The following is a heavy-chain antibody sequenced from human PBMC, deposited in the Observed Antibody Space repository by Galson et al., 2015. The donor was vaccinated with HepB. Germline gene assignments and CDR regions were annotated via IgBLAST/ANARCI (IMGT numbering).Heavy chain of an antibody. CDR1: GFTFSSYG. CDR2: ISYDGSNK. CDR3: AKDPETTVTPKGGSPVDY. D-gene: IGHD4-11*01. V-gene: IGHV3-30*18. Sequence: SLRLSCAASGFTFSSYGMHWVRQAPGKGLEWVAVISYDGSNKYYADSVKGRFTISRDNSKNTLYLQMNSLRAEDTAVYYCAKDPETTVTPKGGSPVDYWGQGTLVTVSS. J-gene: IGHJ4*02.